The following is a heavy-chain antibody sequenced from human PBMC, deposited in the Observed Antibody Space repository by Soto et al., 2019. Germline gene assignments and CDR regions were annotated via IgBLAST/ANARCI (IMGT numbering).Heavy chain of an antibody. CDR3: AKDLTRQLAYWLDP. D-gene: IGHD6-6*01. J-gene: IGHJ5*02. V-gene: IGHV1-2*02. Sequence: ASVKVSCKASGFSFTGYYIHWLRQAPGQGLEWMGWINAHSGGTEYAQKFQGRVTLTRDTSIATAYLTLTSLTSDDTALYYCAKDLTRQLAYWLDPWGQGTKVTVSS. CDR2: INAHSGGT. CDR1: GFSFTGYY.